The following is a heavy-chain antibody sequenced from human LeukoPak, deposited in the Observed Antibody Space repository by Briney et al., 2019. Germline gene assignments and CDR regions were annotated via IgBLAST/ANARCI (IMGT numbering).Heavy chain of an antibody. J-gene: IGHJ4*02. V-gene: IGHV3-30*03. Sequence: PGRSLRLSCAASGFTFSSYGMHWVRQAPGKGLEWVAVISYDGSNKYYADSVKGRFTISRDNSKNTLYLQMNSLRAEDTAVYYCACSGAARRPGDPNYFDYWGQGTLVTVS. CDR3: ACSGAARRPGDPNYFDY. CDR1: GFTFSSYG. D-gene: IGHD2-21*02. CDR2: ISYDGSNK.